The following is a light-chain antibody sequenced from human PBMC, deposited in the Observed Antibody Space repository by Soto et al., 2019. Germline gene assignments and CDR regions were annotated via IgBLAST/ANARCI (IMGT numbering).Light chain of an antibody. CDR2: AAS. CDR1: QDIKNY. V-gene: IGKV1-16*02. Sequence: DIQMTQSPSSLSASVGDTVTITCRASQDIKNYLAWFQQKPGQAPKSLIFAASSLQSGAPSKFICSGSGTDFTLTISSLQAEDVATYFCQQYHSYPLSFGGGTKVEIK. CDR3: QQYHSYPLS. J-gene: IGKJ4*01.